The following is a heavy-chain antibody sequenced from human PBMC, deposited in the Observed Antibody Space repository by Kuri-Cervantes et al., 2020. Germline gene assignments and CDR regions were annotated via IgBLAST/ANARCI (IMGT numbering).Heavy chain of an antibody. CDR1: GFTFSSYG. CDR2: ISYDGSNK. J-gene: IGHJ6*02. D-gene: IGHD2-2*02. Sequence: GGSLRLSCAASGFTFSSYGMHWVRQAPGKGLEWVAVISYDGSNKYYADSVKGRFTISRDNSKNTLYLQMNSLRAEDTAVYYCARGGKYQLLYVPYYYYYGMDVWGQGTTVTVSS. CDR3: ARGGKYQLLYVPYYYYYGMDV. V-gene: IGHV3-30*03.